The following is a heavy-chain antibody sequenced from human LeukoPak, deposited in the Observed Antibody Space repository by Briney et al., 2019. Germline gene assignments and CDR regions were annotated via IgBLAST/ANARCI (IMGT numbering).Heavy chain of an antibody. Sequence: SETLPLTCTVSGGSISSYYWSWIRQTPGKGLEWIGYIHYSGRTNYNPSLKSRVTISVDTSKNQFSLKLSSVTAADTAVYYCARGTSYSSSWMYYYYYGMDVWGQGTTVTVSS. V-gene: IGHV4-59*01. CDR2: IHYSGRT. CDR1: GGSISSYY. J-gene: IGHJ6*02. CDR3: ARGTSYSSSWMYYYYYGMDV. D-gene: IGHD6-13*01.